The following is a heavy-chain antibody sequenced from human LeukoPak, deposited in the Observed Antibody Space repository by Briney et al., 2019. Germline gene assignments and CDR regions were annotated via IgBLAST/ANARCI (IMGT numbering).Heavy chain of an antibody. Sequence: ASVKVSCKVSGYTLTELSMHWVRQAPGKGLEWMGGFDPEDGETIYAQKSQGRVTMTEDTSTDTAYMELSSLRSEDTAVYYCATRYGVAAADFDYWGQGTLVTVSS. CDR1: GYTLTELS. D-gene: IGHD6-13*01. CDR3: ATRYGVAAADFDY. CDR2: FDPEDGET. J-gene: IGHJ4*02. V-gene: IGHV1-24*01.